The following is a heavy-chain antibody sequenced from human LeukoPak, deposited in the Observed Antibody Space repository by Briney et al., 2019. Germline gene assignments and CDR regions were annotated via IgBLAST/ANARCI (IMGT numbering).Heavy chain of an antibody. V-gene: IGHV3-7*04. CDR2: IKQDGSEK. Sequence: GGSLRLSCAASGFTFSHFWMSWVRQAPGKGLERVATIKQDGSEKYYVDSVNGRFTISRDNAKNSLYLQMNSLRAEDTAVYYCARGSSTWFDPWGQGTLVTVSS. J-gene: IGHJ5*02. D-gene: IGHD1-26*01. CDR1: GFTFSHFW. CDR3: ARGSSTWFDP.